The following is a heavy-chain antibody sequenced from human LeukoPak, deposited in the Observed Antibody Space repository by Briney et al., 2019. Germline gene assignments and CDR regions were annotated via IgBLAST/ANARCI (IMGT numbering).Heavy chain of an antibody. J-gene: IGHJ5*02. CDR1: GYTFTSYY. V-gene: IGHV1-46*01. Sequence: ASVKDSFMASGYTFTSYYMHWVRQAPGQKLDGMGIINPSGCSTSYPQKFQGRVTMFRDTSTSTVYMELSNLRSENTAVYYCERNQGYCSGGSCYSARFDPWGQGTLVTVSS. CDR3: ERNQGYCSGGSCYSARFDP. CDR2: INPSGCST. D-gene: IGHD2-15*01.